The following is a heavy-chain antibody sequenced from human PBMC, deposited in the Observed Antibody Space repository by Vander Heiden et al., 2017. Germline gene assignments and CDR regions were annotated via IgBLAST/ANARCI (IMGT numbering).Heavy chain of an antibody. V-gene: IGHV4-39*01. Sequence: QLQLQESGPGLVKPSETLSLTCTVSGCSISSSSYYWGWIRQPPGKGLEWIGSIYYSGSTYYNPSLKSRVTISVDTSKNQFSLKLSSVTAADTAVYYCARHGWFDGMDVWGQGTTVTVSS. CDR1: GCSISSSSYY. D-gene: IGHD3-10*01. CDR3: ARHGWFDGMDV. CDR2: IYYSGST. J-gene: IGHJ6*02.